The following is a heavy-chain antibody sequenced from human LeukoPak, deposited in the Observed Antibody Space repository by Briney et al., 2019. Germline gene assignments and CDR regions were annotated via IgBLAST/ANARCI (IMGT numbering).Heavy chain of an antibody. Sequence: SETLSLTXTVSGGSISSSSYYWGWIRQPPGKGLEWIGSIYYSGSAYYNPSLKSRVTISVDTSKNQFSLKLSSVTAADTAVYYCARQVGYCSSTSCYTGISLVDYWGQGTLVTVSS. D-gene: IGHD2-2*02. V-gene: IGHV4-39*01. J-gene: IGHJ4*02. CDR2: IYYSGSA. CDR3: ARQVGYCSSTSCYTGISLVDY. CDR1: GGSISSSSYY.